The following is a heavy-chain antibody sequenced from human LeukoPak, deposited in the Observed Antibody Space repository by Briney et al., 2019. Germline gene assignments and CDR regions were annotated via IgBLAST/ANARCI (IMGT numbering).Heavy chain of an antibody. Sequence: GGYLRLSCAASGFTLSSYAMSWVRQAPGKGLEWVSAISGSTGSTYYADSVKGRFTISRDNSKNTLYLQMKSLRAEDTAVYYCAKDGERGSYSYFDYWGQGTLVTVSS. CDR3: AKDGERGSYSYFDY. D-gene: IGHD1-26*01. J-gene: IGHJ4*02. CDR2: ISGSTGST. V-gene: IGHV3-23*01. CDR1: GFTLSSYA.